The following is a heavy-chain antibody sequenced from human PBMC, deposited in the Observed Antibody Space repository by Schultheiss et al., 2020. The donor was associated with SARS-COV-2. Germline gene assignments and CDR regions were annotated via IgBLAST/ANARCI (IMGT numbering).Heavy chain of an antibody. CDR1: GYTFTGYY. J-gene: IGHJ4*02. CDR3: ARGRVQLWLLAN. V-gene: IGHV1-18*04. D-gene: IGHD5-18*01. CDR2: ISAYNGNT. Sequence: ASVKVSCKASGYTFTGYYMHWVRQAPGQGLEWMGWISAYNGNTNYAQKLQGRVTMTTDTSTSTAYMELSRLRSDDTAVYYCARGRVQLWLLANWGQGTQVTVSS.